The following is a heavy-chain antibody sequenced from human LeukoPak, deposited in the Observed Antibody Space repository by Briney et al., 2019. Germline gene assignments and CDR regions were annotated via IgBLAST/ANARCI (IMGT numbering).Heavy chain of an antibody. CDR2: INPNSGGT. V-gene: IGHV1-2*02. J-gene: IGHJ4*02. CDR3: ARELRAAVAGIDY. Sequence: ASLKVSCKASGYTFTGYYMHWVRQAPGQGLEWMGWINPNSGGTNYAQKFQGRVTMTRDTSISTAYMELSRLRSDDTAVYYCARELRAAVAGIDYWGQGTLVTVSS. D-gene: IGHD6-19*01. CDR1: GYTFTGYY.